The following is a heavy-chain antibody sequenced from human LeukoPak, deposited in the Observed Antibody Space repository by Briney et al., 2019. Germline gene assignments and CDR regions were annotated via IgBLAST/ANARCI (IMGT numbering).Heavy chain of an antibody. CDR2: INPNGGDT. CDR1: GYTFIRYS. Sequence: ASVKVSCKTSGYTFIRYSIHWVRQAPGQGLEWMGIINPNGGDTDYAQKFQGRVAMTRDTSTSTVYMELSSPRSEDTAIYYCARDVVGSVWWFDPWGQGTLVAVSS. CDR3: ARDVVGSVWWFDP. J-gene: IGHJ5*02. V-gene: IGHV1-46*01. D-gene: IGHD6-19*01.